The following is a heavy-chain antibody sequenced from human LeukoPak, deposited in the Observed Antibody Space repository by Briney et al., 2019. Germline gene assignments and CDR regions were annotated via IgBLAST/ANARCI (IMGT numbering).Heavy chain of an antibody. CDR1: GGTFSSYA. CDR2: INPNSGDT. V-gene: IGHV1-2*02. CDR3: ATQRGSYLWGTDFDY. Sequence: ASVTVSCKASGGTFSSYAISWVRQAPGQGLEWMGWINPNSGDTKYAQKFQGRVTMTRDTSISTAYMELSRLRSDDTAVYYCATQRGSYLWGTDFDYWGQGTLVTVSS. J-gene: IGHJ4*02. D-gene: IGHD3-16*01.